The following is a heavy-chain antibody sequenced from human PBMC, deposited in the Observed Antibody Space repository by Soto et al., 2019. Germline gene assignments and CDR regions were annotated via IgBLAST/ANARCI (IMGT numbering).Heavy chain of an antibody. V-gene: IGHV1-18*04. CDR1: GYTFTSHG. D-gene: IGHD3-22*01. Sequence: ASVKVSCKASGYTFTSHGISWVRQAPGQGLEWMGWISAYNGNTNYAQKLQGRVTMTTDTSTSTAYMELRSLRSDDTAVYYCAREYYDSSGYREYYFDYWGQGTLVTVSS. J-gene: IGHJ4*02. CDR2: ISAYNGNT. CDR3: AREYYDSSGYREYYFDY.